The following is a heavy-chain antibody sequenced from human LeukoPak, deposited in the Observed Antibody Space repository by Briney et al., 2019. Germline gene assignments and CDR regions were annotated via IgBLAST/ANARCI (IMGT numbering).Heavy chain of an antibody. CDR2: MNPNSGNT. J-gene: IGHJ6*03. Sequence: ASVKVSCKASGYTFTSYDINWVRQATGQGLEWMGWMNPNSGNTGYAQKFQGRVTITADKSTSTAYMELSSLRSEDTAVYYCASAPNRDYYYYMDVWGKGTTVTVSS. D-gene: IGHD3-10*01. CDR3: ASAPNRDYYYYMDV. CDR1: GYTFTSYD. V-gene: IGHV1-8*01.